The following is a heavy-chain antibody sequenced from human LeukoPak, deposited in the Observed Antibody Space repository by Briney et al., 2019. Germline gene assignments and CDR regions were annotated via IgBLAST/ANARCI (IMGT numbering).Heavy chain of an antibody. CDR1: GFTFSSYA. J-gene: IGHJ4*02. CDR3: ARERTSGWDAFDF. CDR2: ISYDGSNK. Sequence: GGSLRLSCAASGFTFSSYAMHWVRQAPGKGLEWVAVISYDGSNKYYADSVKGRFTISRDNSKNTLYLQMNSLRAEDTAVYYCARERTSGWDAFDFWGQGTLVTVSS. D-gene: IGHD6-19*01. V-gene: IGHV3-30-3*01.